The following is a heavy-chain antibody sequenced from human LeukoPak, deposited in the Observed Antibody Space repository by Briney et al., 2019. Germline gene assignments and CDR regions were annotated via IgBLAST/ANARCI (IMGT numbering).Heavy chain of an antibody. J-gene: IGHJ6*03. V-gene: IGHV1-8*03. CDR3: ARQGVVFPTDYYYMDV. CDR2: INPNSGNT. CDR1: GYTFTGYY. D-gene: IGHD3-3*01. Sequence: ASVKVSCKASGYTFTGYYMHWVRQAPGQGLEWMGWINPNSGNTGYAQKFQGRVTITRNTSVSTAYMELSSLRSEDTAVYYCARQGVVFPTDYYYMDVWGKGTTVTVSS.